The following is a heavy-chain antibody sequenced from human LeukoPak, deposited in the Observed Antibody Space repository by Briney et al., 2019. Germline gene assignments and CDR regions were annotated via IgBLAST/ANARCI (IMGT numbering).Heavy chain of an antibody. CDR2: IRYDANNK. CDR1: GFTFSSYG. D-gene: IGHD3-16*01. CDR3: AKDFAPGTMTTSALGY. J-gene: IGHJ4*02. V-gene: IGHV3-30*02. Sequence: GGSLRLSCAASGFTFSSYGMHWVRQAPGKGLEWVAFIRYDANNKCYADSVKGRFTISRDNSKSTLYLQMNSLRAEDTAVYCCAKDFAPGTMTTSALGYWGQGTLSPSPQ.